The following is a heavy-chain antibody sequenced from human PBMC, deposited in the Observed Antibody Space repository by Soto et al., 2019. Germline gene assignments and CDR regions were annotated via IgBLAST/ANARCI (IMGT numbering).Heavy chain of an antibody. Sequence: QLVQSGAEVKKPGASVKVSCKASGYTFTSYGVTWVRQAPGQGLEWMGWLSVYNGNTNYAQKLQGRVTMTTATSTNTAYMELRSLRSDDTAVYYCARAGHDYDFWSGYYGMDVWGQGTTVTVSS. CDR3: ARAGHDYDFWSGYYGMDV. D-gene: IGHD3-3*01. V-gene: IGHV1-18*04. CDR2: LSVYNGNT. J-gene: IGHJ6*02. CDR1: GYTFTSYG.